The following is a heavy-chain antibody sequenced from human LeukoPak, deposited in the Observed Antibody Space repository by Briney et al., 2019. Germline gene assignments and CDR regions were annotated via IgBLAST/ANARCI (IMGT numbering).Heavy chain of an antibody. Sequence: ASVKVSRKASGYTFTSYTIHWVRQAPGQRLEWMGWINAGNGNTKYSQKFQGRVTITRDTSASTAYMELSSLRSEDTAVYYCARGEIGGNFDPWGQGTLVTVSS. J-gene: IGHJ5*02. CDR1: GYTFTSYT. V-gene: IGHV1-3*01. CDR3: ARGEIGGNFDP. D-gene: IGHD4-23*01. CDR2: INAGNGNT.